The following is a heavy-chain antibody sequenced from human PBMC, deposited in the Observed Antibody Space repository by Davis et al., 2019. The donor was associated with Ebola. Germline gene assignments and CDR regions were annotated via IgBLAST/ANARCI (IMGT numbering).Heavy chain of an antibody. CDR2: IYPGDSDT. V-gene: IGHV5-51*01. Sequence: GESLKISCQGSGYSFTSYWIGWVRQMPGKGLEWMGIIYPGDSDTRYSPSFQGQVTISADKSISTAYLQWSSLKASDTAMYYCARQDGITIFGVVSYDSYGMDVWGQGTTVTVSS. J-gene: IGHJ6*02. CDR1: GYSFTSYW. D-gene: IGHD3-3*01. CDR3: ARQDGITIFGVVSYDSYGMDV.